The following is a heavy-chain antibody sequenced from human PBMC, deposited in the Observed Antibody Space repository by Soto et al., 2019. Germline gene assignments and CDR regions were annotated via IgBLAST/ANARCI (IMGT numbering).Heavy chain of an antibody. CDR2: IKSKADGGTT. V-gene: IGHV3-15*07. D-gene: IGHD2-2*01. CDR3: TTDSYINMPIVRFYY. CDR1: GFTFCKAW. J-gene: IGHJ4*02. Sequence: GGSLTLSCAASGFTFCKAWMNWVRQAPGKGLEWVGRIKSKADGGTTDFAAPVKGRFAISRDDSKNMMYMEMSSLRTEDTAVYYCTTDSYINMPIVRFYYCVQGTLGTVSS.